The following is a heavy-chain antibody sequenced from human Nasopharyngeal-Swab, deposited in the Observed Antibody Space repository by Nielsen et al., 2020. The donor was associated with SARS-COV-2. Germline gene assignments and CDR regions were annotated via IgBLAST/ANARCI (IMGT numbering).Heavy chain of an antibody. J-gene: IGHJ4*02. V-gene: IGHV3-48*03. D-gene: IGHD3-10*01. CDR2: ISSSGSTI. CDR1: GFTFSSYE. CDR3: ARGGRSRIPWFGELLLVY. Sequence: GESLKISCAASGFTFSSYEMNWVRQAPGKGLEWVSYISSSGSTIYYADSVKGRFTISRDNAKNSLYLQMNSLRAEDTAVYYCARGGRSRIPWFGELLLVYWGQGTLVTVSS.